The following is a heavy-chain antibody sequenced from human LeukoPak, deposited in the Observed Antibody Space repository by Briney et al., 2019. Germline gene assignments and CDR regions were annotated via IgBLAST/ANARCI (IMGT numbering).Heavy chain of an antibody. CDR1: GFTFSSYS. CDR3: ARDSGSYSRTYYFDY. Sequence: GSLRLSCAASGFTFSSYSMNWVRQAPGKGLEWVSSISSSSSYIYYADSVKGRFTISRDNAKNSLYLQMNSLRAEDTAVYYCARDSGSYSRTYYFDYWGQGTLVTVSS. CDR2: ISSSSSYI. V-gene: IGHV3-21*01. D-gene: IGHD1-26*01. J-gene: IGHJ4*02.